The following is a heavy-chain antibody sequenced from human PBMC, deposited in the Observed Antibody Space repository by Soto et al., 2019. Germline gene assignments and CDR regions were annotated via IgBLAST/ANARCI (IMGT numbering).Heavy chain of an antibody. CDR2: IWYDGSEQ. D-gene: IGHD2-8*02. CDR1: GFTFRRHG. CDR3: ARWSNHKVVDP. Sequence: QEQLVESGGGVVQPGMSLRLSCEGSGFTFRRHGMHWVRQSPGKGLEWLAVIWYDGSEQYYADSVKGRFTISRDNSENMLYLQLNTLTVEDTAVYYCARWSNHKVVDPWGQGTMVTVS. J-gene: IGHJ5*02. V-gene: IGHV3-33*03.